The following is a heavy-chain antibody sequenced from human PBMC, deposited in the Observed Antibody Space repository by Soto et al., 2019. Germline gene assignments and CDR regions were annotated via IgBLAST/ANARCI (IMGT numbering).Heavy chain of an antibody. CDR1: GFNFGSYS. Sequence: GGSHRLSSTASGFNFGSYSMNWVRQAPGKGLEWLSYITSSSSTIYYADSVKGRFTISRDNAKNSLYLQMNSLRAEDTAVYYCARALTTLVTPRDYWGQGTPVTVSS. CDR2: ITSSSSTI. J-gene: IGHJ4*02. V-gene: IGHV3-48*01. D-gene: IGHD4-17*01. CDR3: ARALTTLVTPRDY.